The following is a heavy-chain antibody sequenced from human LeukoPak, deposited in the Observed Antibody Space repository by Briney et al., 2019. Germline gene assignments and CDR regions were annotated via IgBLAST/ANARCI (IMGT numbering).Heavy chain of an antibody. D-gene: IGHD6-19*01. CDR3: ARDRIAVAGRKYYYYMDV. CDR1: GGSISSGSW. CDR2: IYDDGST. J-gene: IGHJ6*03. Sequence: SETLSLTCAVSGGSISSGSWWTWVRQSPGKGLEWIAEIYDDGSTNYNPSLNSRVTISIDKSKNQFSLRLTSMTPADTAVYYCARDRIAVAGRKYYYYMDVWGKGTTVTVSS. V-gene: IGHV4-4*02.